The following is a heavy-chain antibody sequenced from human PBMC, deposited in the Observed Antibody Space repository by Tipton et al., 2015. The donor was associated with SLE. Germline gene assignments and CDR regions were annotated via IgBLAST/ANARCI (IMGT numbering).Heavy chain of an antibody. D-gene: IGHD6-19*01. J-gene: IGHJ4*02. CDR1: GGSFSGYY. CDR2: INHSGST. V-gene: IGHV4-34*01. CDR3: ARPAVAGIGGPFDY. Sequence: TLSLTCAVYGGSFSGYYWSWIRQPPGKGLEWNGEINHSGSTNYNPSLKSRVTISVDTSKNQFSLKLSSVTAADTAVYYCARPAVAGIGGPFDYWGQGTLVTVSS.